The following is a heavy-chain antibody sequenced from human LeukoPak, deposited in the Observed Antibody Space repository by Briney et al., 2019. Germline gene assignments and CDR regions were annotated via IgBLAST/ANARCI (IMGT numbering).Heavy chain of an antibody. V-gene: IGHV3-23*01. CDR1: GFTFSSYS. J-gene: IGHJ3*02. Sequence: GGSLRLSCAASGFTFSSYSMNWVRQAPGKGLEWVSAISGSGGSTYYADSVKGRFTISRDNSKNTLYLQMNSLKAEDTAVYYCAKDIAVAGRVGAFDIWGQGTMVTVSS. CDR2: ISGSGGST. D-gene: IGHD6-19*01. CDR3: AKDIAVAGRVGAFDI.